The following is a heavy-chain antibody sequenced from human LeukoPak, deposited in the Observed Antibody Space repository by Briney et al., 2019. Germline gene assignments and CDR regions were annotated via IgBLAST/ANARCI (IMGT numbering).Heavy chain of an antibody. Sequence: SSETLSLTCTVSGGSVSSSSYYWGWIRQPPWKGLEWIVRVVSSGNTYYHPSLQSRVTISVDTSKNKFSLRLTSVPAADTAVYYCARHFMLRGRLYYFDFWRQGTLVTVSS. J-gene: IGHJ4*02. D-gene: IGHD3-10*01. CDR3: ARHFMLRGRLYYFDF. V-gene: IGHV4-39*01. CDR2: VVSSGNT. CDR1: GGSVSSSSYY.